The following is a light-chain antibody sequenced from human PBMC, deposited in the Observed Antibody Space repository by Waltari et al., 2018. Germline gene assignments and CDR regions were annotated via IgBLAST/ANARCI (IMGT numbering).Light chain of an antibody. V-gene: IGLV2-23*01. CDR1: SSDVGSYNL. CDR2: EDN. Sequence: QSALTQPASVSGSPGQSITISCTGTSSDVGSYNLVSRYHQHPVKASTLMIHEDNKRPSGVFNRFSGSNSGNTVSLTISGLHAEDEADYYCCSYAGSAIWVFGGGTKLTVL. J-gene: IGLJ3*02. CDR3: CSYAGSAIWV.